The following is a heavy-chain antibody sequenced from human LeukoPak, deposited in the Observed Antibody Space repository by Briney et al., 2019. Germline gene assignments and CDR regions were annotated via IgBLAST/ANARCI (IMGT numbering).Heavy chain of an antibody. CDR1: GGSFSGYY. V-gene: IGHV4-34*01. J-gene: IGHJ4*02. Sequence: PSETLSLTCAVYGGSFSGYYWSWIRQPPGKGLEWIGEINHSGSTNYNPSLKSRVTISVDTSKNQFSLKLSSVTAADTAVYYCARHVRWRGYCSSTSCYGRGYYFDYWGQGTLVTVSS. CDR2: INHSGST. D-gene: IGHD2-2*01. CDR3: ARHVRWRGYCSSTSCYGRGYYFDY.